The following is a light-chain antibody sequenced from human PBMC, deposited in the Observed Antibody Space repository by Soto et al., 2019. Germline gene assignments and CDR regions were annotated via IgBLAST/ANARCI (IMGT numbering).Light chain of an antibody. CDR3: SSYTSGSTCV. Sequence: QSALTQPASVSGSPGQPITISCTGTSSDVGGYRYVSWYQQHPGKAPKLMIYEVSNRPSGISNRFSGSKSGNTASLTISGLQAEDEADYYCSSYTSGSTCVFGTGTKVTVL. V-gene: IGLV2-14*01. J-gene: IGLJ1*01. CDR1: SSDVGGYRY. CDR2: EVS.